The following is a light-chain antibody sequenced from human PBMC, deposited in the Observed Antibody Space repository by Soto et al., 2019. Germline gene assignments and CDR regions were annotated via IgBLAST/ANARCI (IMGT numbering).Light chain of an antibody. CDR1: QSVSSSY. Sequence: TQSPSTLSAYVGDRVPITCRASQSVSSSYLAWYQQKPGQAPRLLIYGASSRATGIPDRFSGSGSGTDFTLTISRLEPEDFAVYYCQQYGSSPQTFGQGTKVDI. CDR3: QQYGSSPQT. V-gene: IGKV3-20*01. J-gene: IGKJ1*01. CDR2: GAS.